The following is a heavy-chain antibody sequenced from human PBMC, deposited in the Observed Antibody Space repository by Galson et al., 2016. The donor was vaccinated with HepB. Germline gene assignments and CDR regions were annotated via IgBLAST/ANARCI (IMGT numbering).Heavy chain of an antibody. J-gene: IGHJ5*02. V-gene: IGHV2-5*02. CDR3: AHKITILQGDTHHETDWFDP. CDR1: GFSLSSSGVA. D-gene: IGHD3-10*01. CDR2: IYWDDDK. Sequence: PALVKPTQTLTLTCTFSGFSLSSSGVAVGWIRQPPGKALEWLALIYWDDDKRFSPSLKSRLTITKDTSKNQVVLTMTNMDTVDTATYYCAHKITILQGDTHHETDWFDPWGQGILVTVPS.